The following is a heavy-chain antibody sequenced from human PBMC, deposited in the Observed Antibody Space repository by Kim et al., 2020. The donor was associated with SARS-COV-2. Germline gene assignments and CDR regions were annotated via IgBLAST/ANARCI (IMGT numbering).Heavy chain of an antibody. D-gene: IGHD3-9*01. V-gene: IGHV7-4-1*02. Sequence: ASVKVSCKASGYTFTSYAMNWVRQAPGQGLEWMGWINTNTGNPTYAQGFTGRFVFSLDTSVSTAYLQISSLKAEDTAVYYCARVTLELRYFDWLSDEYYYGMDVWGQGTTVTVSS. CDR2: INTNTGNP. J-gene: IGHJ6*02. CDR3: ARVTLELRYFDWLSDEYYYGMDV. CDR1: GYTFTSYA.